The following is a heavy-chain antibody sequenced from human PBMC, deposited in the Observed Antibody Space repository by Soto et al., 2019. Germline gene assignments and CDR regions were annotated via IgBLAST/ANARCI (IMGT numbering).Heavy chain of an antibody. Sequence: SETLSLTCTVSGGSISSYYWSWIRQPPGKGLEWIGYFFYSGSTYYNPSLKSRVTISVDTSKNQFSLKLSSVTAADTAVYYCARAKFTILDGMDVWGQGTTVTVSS. CDR1: GGSISSYY. V-gene: IGHV4-59*12. D-gene: IGHD3-3*01. J-gene: IGHJ6*02. CDR3: ARAKFTILDGMDV. CDR2: FFYSGST.